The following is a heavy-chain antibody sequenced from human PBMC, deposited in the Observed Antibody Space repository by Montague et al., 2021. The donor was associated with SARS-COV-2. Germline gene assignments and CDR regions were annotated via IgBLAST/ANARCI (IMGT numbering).Heavy chain of an antibody. CDR3: ARGRTVTTFYSYYGMDV. V-gene: IGHV4-34*01. D-gene: IGHD4-17*01. Sequence: SETLSLTCAVYGGSFSGYYWSWIRQPPGKGLEWIGEINHSGSTNXNPSLKSRVTMSVDTSKNQFSLKLSSLTAADTAVYYCARGRTVTTFYSYYGMDVWGQGTTVTVSS. J-gene: IGHJ6*02. CDR2: INHSGST. CDR1: GGSFSGYY.